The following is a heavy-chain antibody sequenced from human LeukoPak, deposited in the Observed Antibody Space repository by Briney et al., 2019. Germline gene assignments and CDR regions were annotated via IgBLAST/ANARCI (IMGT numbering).Heavy chain of an antibody. CDR3: SPCGHAYDWFGP. CDR1: GATLNIGHA. CDR2: IIPFLGEV. V-gene: IGHV1-69*04. J-gene: IGHJ5*02. Sequence: SVKVSFKAFGATLNIGHAFIWARQAPGQGLQWMGRIIPFLGEVNYAQNFQGRVSFTADKSTATMYMEMKSLRLDDTAIYYCSPCGHAYDWFGPWGQGTLVTVSS. D-gene: IGHD5-12*01.